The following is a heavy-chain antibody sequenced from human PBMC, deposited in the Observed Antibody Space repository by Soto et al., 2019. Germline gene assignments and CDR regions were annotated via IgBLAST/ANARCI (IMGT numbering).Heavy chain of an antibody. V-gene: IGHV3-33*08. D-gene: IGHD2-15*01. J-gene: IGHJ6*02. Sequence: QVQLVESGGGVVQPGGSLRLSCTTSGFTFNTYGMYWVRQAPGKGLEWVAIILYDGSNKYYGDSVKGRFTISRDNSKNTLYLQMNSLRAEDTALYYCARGDCTGAYCYSWPFNYGVDVWGQGTTVTVSS. CDR3: ARGDCTGAYCYSWPFNYGVDV. CDR1: GFTFNTYG. CDR2: ILYDGSNK.